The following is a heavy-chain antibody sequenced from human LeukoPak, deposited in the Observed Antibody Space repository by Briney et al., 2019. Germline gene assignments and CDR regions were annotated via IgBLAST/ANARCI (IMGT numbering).Heavy chain of an antibody. V-gene: IGHV3-7*01. CDR2: VKEDGSDK. J-gene: IGHJ6*04. CDR3: VRESDVWSGPGIGRPLDV. D-gene: IGHD3-3*01. Sequence: GGSLRLSCAASGFTFSSYSMSWVRQAPGRGLEWVANVKEDGSDKQYVDSVRGRFTISRDNAKNSVSLQMDGLRAEDTAVYHCVRESDVWSGPGIGRPLDVWGKGTTVTVSS. CDR1: GFTFSSYS.